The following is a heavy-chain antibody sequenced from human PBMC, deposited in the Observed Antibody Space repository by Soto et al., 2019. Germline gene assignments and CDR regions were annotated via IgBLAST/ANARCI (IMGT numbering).Heavy chain of an antibody. J-gene: IGHJ4*02. CDR3: ARGRQWLAPDY. CDR1: GFTFSSYS. Sequence: GGSLRLSCAASGFTFSSYSMNWVRQAPGKGLAWVSYISSSSSTIYYADSVKGRFTISRDNAKNSLYLQMNSLRAEDTAVYYCARGRQWLAPDYWGQGTLVTVSS. D-gene: IGHD6-19*01. CDR2: ISSSSSTI. V-gene: IGHV3-48*01.